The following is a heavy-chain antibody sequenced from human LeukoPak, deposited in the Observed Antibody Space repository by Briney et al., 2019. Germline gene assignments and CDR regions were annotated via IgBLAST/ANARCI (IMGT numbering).Heavy chain of an antibody. CDR2: IYPGDSDT. J-gene: IGHJ3*02. D-gene: IGHD3-10*01. V-gene: IGHV5-51*01. CDR1: GYRFTSYW. Sequence: GESLKISCKGSGYRFTSYWIGWVRQMPGKGLEWMGIIYPGDSDTRYSPSFQGQVTISADKSISTAYLQWSSLKASDTAMYYCSRHRTTMVRGAWDAFDIWGQGTMVTVSS. CDR3: SRHRTTMVRGAWDAFDI.